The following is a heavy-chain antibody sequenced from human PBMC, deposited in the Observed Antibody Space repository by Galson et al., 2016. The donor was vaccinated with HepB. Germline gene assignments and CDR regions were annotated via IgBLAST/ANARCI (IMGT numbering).Heavy chain of an antibody. Sequence: SLRLSCAASGFTFSTYSMSWVRLAPGKGLEWVSSIGDSGRSKHYGDSVKGRFTISRDNSKNTLYLQMNSLRAADTAIYYCAKGVGWFDTWGQGTLVTVSS. CDR1: GFTFSTYS. D-gene: IGHD2-15*01. CDR2: IGDSGRSK. V-gene: IGHV3-23*01. J-gene: IGHJ5*02. CDR3: AKGVGWFDT.